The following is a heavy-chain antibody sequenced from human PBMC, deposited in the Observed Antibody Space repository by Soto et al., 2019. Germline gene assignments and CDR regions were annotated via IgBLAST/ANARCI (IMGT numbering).Heavy chain of an antibody. CDR2: ISSDGSGI. V-gene: IGHV3-74*01. CDR3: AIRASYYDSSGYFDY. CDR1: GFTFSRYL. J-gene: IGHJ4*02. Sequence: GGSLRLSCAASGFTFSRYLMHWVRQGPGKGLVWVSRISSDGSGIKYADSVKGRFTISRDNAKNTLYLQMNSLRAEDTAVYYCAIRASYYDSSGYFDYWGQGTLVTVSS. D-gene: IGHD3-22*01.